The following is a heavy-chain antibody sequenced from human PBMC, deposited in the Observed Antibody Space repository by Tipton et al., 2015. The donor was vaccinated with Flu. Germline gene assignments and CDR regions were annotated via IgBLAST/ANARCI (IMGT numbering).Heavy chain of an antibody. Sequence: TLSLTCTVSGGSISSYYWSWIRQPPGKGLEWIGSIYYSGSTYYNPSLKSRVTISVDTSKNQFSLKLSSVTAADTAVYYCARTLGIAAAGTEYYYYYGMDVWGQGTTVTVSS. CDR1: GGSISSYY. D-gene: IGHD6-13*01. J-gene: IGHJ6*02. CDR3: ARTLGIAAAGTEYYYYYGMDV. V-gene: IGHV4-59*12. CDR2: IYYSGST.